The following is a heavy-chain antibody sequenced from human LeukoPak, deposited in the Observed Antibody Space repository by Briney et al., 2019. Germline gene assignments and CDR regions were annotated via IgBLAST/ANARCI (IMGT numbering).Heavy chain of an antibody. Sequence: GGSLRLSCAASGFTFSGFSMTWVRQAPGKGLEWVSTVTSSGDNTYYTDSVKGRFTNSRDNSKNTLYLQMTSLRADDTGVYYCVRWDHSSNWHYNYWGQGTLVTVSS. J-gene: IGHJ4*02. CDR3: VRWDHSSNWHYNY. V-gene: IGHV3-23*01. CDR1: GFTFSGFS. CDR2: VTSSGDNT. D-gene: IGHD6-13*01.